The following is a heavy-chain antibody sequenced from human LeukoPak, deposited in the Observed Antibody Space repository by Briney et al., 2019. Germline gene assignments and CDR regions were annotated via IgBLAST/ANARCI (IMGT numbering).Heavy chain of an antibody. V-gene: IGHV3-23*01. J-gene: IGHJ4*02. D-gene: IGHD2-2*01. Sequence: GGSLRLSCAASGFTFSSYAMSWVRQAPGKGLEWVSTTSGTGGSTYYADSVRGRFTISRDNSKNRLYLQMNSLRAEDTALYYCAKRVVPAAYFDYWGQGTLVTVSS. CDR1: GFTFSSYA. CDR3: AKRVVPAAYFDY. CDR2: TSGTGGST.